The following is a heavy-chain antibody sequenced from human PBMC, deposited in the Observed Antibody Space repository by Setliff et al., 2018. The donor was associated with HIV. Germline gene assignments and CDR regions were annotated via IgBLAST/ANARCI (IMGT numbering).Heavy chain of an antibody. Sequence: GESLKISCAASGFTFSNYAVHWVRQAPGKGLEWVAVASDDGKNIYYADSVKGRFTVSRDNYRNTVFLQMNSLRMEDTAVFYCARDAGRWGSYYYFCYMDVWGKGTTVTVSS. CDR3: ARDAGRWGSYYYFCYMDV. J-gene: IGHJ6*03. D-gene: IGHD3-16*01. CDR1: GFTFSNYA. CDR2: ASDDGKNI. V-gene: IGHV3-30*03.